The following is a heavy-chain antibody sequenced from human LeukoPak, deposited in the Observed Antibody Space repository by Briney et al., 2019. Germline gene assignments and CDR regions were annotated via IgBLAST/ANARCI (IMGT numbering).Heavy chain of an antibody. CDR3: ARSTLGIEFDY. J-gene: IGHJ4*02. CDR2: ISAYNDNA. CDR1: GYSFTNYG. V-gene: IGHV1-18*01. D-gene: IGHD7-27*01. Sequence: GASVKASCKASGYSFTNYGISWVRQAPGQGLEWRGWISAYNDNAHYAQGLEGRVTMTSETSTSTTYMELRSLRSDDTAVYYCARSTLGIEFDYWGQGSLVTVSS.